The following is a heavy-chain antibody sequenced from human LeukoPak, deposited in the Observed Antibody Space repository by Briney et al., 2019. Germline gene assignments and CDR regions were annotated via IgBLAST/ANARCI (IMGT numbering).Heavy chain of an antibody. D-gene: IGHD3-16*01. J-gene: IGHJ6*02. V-gene: IGHV3-7*03. CDR1: GFTFSDYY. Sequence: GGSLRLSCAASGFTFSDYYMTWIRQAPGKGLEWVASINHNGNVNYYVDSVKGRFTISRDNAKNSLYLQMSNLRAEDTAVYFCARGGGLDVWGQGATVTVSS. CDR3: ARGGGLDV. CDR2: INHNGNVN.